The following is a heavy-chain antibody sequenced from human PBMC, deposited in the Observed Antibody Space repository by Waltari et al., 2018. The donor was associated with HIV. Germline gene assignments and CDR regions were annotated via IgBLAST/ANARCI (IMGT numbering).Heavy chain of an antibody. CDR1: GGTFSSYA. D-gene: IGHD5-18*01. J-gene: IGHJ4*02. V-gene: IGHV1-69*01. CDR3: ASGTQRGYSYGYSY. Sequence: QVQLVQSGAEVKKPGSSVKVSCKASGGTFSSYAISWVRQAPGQGLEWRGGAMPVLGPGDYAQECKGRVTSTADESRSTAYMQLSSLRWEETAVYYCASGTQRGYSYGYSYWGQGTLVTVSA. CDR2: AMPVLGPG.